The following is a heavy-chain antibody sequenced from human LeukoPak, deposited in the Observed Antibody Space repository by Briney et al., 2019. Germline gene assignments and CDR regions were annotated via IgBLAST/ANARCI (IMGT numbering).Heavy chain of an antibody. Sequence: GGSLRLSCAASGFTFSDYYMSWIRQAPGKGLEWVSCISSSGSTIYYADSVKGRFTISRDNAKNSLYLQMNSLRAEDTAVYYCARDGGVATIPWYYYGMDVWGQGTTVTVSS. V-gene: IGHV3-11*01. CDR3: ARDGGVATIPWYYYGMDV. CDR1: GFTFSDYY. CDR2: ISSSGSTI. J-gene: IGHJ6*02. D-gene: IGHD5-24*01.